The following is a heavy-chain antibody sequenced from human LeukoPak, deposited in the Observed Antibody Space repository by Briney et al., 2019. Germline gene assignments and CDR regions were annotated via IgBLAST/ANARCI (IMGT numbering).Heavy chain of an antibody. CDR2: ISYDGSNK. V-gene: IGHV3-30-3*01. CDR3: ARDKVSSSWYEGGEWSDP. Sequence: PGRSLRLSCAASGFTFSSYAMHWVRQAPGKGLEWVAVISYDGSNKYYADSVKGRFTISRDNSKNTLYLQMNSLRAEDTAVYYCARDKVSSSWYEGGEWSDPWGQGTLVTVSS. D-gene: IGHD6-13*01. CDR1: GFTFSSYA. J-gene: IGHJ5*02.